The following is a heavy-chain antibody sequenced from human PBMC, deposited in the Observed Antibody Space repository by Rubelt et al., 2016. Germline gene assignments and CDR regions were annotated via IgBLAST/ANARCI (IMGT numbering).Heavy chain of an antibody. Sequence: QVQLQESGPGLVKPSETLSLTCTVSGGSISSYYWSWIRQPPGKGLEWIGYIYYSGSTNYNPSLKSRVTISVDTSKNQFSLKLSSVTAADTAVYYCARGSGWYHYWGQGTLVTVSS. CDR2: IYYSGST. CDR1: GGSISSYY. J-gene: IGHJ4*02. V-gene: IGHV4-59*08. D-gene: IGHD6-19*01. CDR3: ARGSGWYHY.